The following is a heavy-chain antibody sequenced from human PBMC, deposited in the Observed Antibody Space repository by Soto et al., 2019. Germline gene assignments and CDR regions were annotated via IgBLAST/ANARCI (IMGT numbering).Heavy chain of an antibody. Sequence: SETLPLTCTVSGGSISSGDYYWSWIRQPPGKGLEWIGYIYYSGSTYYNPSLKSRVTISVDTSKNQFSLKLSSVTAADTAVYYCARGTGSSSWYLIDYWGQGTLVTVSS. V-gene: IGHV4-30-4*01. CDR2: IYYSGST. CDR3: ARGTGSSSWYLIDY. J-gene: IGHJ4*02. CDR1: GGSISSGDYY. D-gene: IGHD6-13*01.